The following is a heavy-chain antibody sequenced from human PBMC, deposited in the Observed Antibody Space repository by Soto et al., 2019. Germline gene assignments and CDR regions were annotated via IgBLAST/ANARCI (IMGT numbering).Heavy chain of an antibody. J-gene: IGHJ4*02. Sequence: GGCMRLACAASGFTFSTYWMSWVRQAPGKGLEWVANIKLDGSEKNYVDSVKGRFTISRDNAKNSLYLQMNNLRAEDTAVYYCARDPGGYCRPTNCHRALYWGKGALVTVSS. CDR2: IKLDGSEK. V-gene: IGHV3-7*01. CDR3: ARDPGGYCRPTNCHRALY. D-gene: IGHD2-15*01. CDR1: GFTFSTYW.